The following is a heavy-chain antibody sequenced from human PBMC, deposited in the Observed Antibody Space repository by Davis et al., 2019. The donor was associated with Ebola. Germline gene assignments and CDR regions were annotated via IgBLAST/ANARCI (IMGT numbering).Heavy chain of an antibody. Sequence: GESLKIPCAASGFTFSDYYMSWNRPAPGKGLEWVSYISSSGSTIYYADSVKGRFTISRDNAKNSLYLQMNSLRAEDTAVYYCARDHSDDTIVVYGMDVWGQGTTVTVSS. CDR3: ARDHSDDTIVVYGMDV. J-gene: IGHJ6*02. CDR1: GFTFSDYY. V-gene: IGHV3-11*01. D-gene: IGHD3-3*01. CDR2: ISSSGSTI.